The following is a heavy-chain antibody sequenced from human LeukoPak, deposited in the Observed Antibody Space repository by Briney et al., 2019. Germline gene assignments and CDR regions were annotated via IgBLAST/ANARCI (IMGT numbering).Heavy chain of an antibody. D-gene: IGHD5-18*01. V-gene: IGHV1-8*01. CDR1: GYTFTSYD. J-gene: IGHJ6*03. Sequence: ASVKVSCKASGYTFTSYDINWVRQATGQGLEWMGCMNPNSGNTGYAQKFKCRAPMTRTTSISTAYMELSSLRSEDTAVYYCARGRGDTAMVRDYYYYMDVWGKGTTVTVSS. CDR3: ARGRGDTAMVRDYYYYMDV. CDR2: MNPNSGNT.